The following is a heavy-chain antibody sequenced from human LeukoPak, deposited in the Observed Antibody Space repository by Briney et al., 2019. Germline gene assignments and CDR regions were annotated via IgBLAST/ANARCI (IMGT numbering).Heavy chain of an antibody. V-gene: IGHV4-39*07. CDR2: IYFTGTT. CDR3: ARGGIASAYGSINYHHYGLDV. Sequence: SETLSLTCTVSGDSISSSSNYWGWFRQPPGTGLERIGTIYFTGTTYYNPSLKSRVTVSVDTSKNQVSLKLYSVTAADTAVYYCARGGIASAYGSINYHHYGLDVWGQGTTVTVSS. CDR1: GDSISSSSNY. J-gene: IGHJ6*02. D-gene: IGHD6-13*01.